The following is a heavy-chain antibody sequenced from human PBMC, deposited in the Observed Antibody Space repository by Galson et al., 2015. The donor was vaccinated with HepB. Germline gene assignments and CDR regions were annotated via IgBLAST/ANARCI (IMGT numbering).Heavy chain of an antibody. Sequence: SVKVSCKASGYTFTSYGISWVRQAPGQGLEWMGWISAYNGNTNYAQKLQGRVTMTTDTSTSTAYMELRSLRSDYTAVYYCAIVVPAAIASDAFDIWGQGTMVTVSS. CDR2: ISAYNGNT. V-gene: IGHV1-18*04. CDR3: AIVVPAAIASDAFDI. D-gene: IGHD2-2*02. J-gene: IGHJ3*02. CDR1: GYTFTSYG.